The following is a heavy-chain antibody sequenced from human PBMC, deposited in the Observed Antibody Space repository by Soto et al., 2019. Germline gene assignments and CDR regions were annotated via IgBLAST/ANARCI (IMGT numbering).Heavy chain of an antibody. J-gene: IGHJ4*02. D-gene: IGHD6-13*01. Sequence: QVQLQESGPGLVKPSGTLSLTCAVSVGSISSSNWWSWVRQPPGKGLEWIGEIYHSGSTNYNPSRQSRGTISVDKSKNQFSLKLSSVTAADTAVYYCARTAIGSSWRFDYWGQGTLATVSS. V-gene: IGHV4-4*02. CDR2: IYHSGST. CDR1: VGSISSSNW. CDR3: ARTAIGSSWRFDY.